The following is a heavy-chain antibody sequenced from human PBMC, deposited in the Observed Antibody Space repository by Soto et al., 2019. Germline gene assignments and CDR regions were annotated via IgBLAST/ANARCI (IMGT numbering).Heavy chain of an antibody. J-gene: IGHJ6*03. D-gene: IGHD6-13*01. CDR3: AKDLRWAYSSSPAPPYYYYYYYMDV. CDR1: GFTFSSYA. Sequence: PGGSLRLSCAASGFTFSSYAMSWVRQAPGKGLEWVSAISGSGGSTYYADSVKGRFTISRDNSKNTLYLQMNSLRAEDTAVYYCAKDLRWAYSSSPAPPYYYYYYYMDVWGKGTTVTVSS. V-gene: IGHV3-23*01. CDR2: ISGSGGST.